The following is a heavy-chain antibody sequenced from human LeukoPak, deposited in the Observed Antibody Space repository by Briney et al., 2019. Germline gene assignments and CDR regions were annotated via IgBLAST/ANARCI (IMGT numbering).Heavy chain of an antibody. CDR1: GGSISSSSYY. CDR3: ARQVGVTGNYYNGMDV. D-gene: IGHD1-26*01. V-gene: IGHV4-61*01. CDR2: IYYSGDT. J-gene: IGHJ6*02. Sequence: ETVSLLCTVSGGSISSSSYYWSRIRQPPGKGLEWIGYIYYSGDTNYNPSLKSRVTISVDTSKNQFSLKVSSVTAADTAVYYCARQVGVTGNYYNGMDVWGQEPADTVSS.